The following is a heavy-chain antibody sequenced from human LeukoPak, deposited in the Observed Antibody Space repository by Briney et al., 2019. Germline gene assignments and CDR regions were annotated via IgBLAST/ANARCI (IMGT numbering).Heavy chain of an antibody. J-gene: IGHJ4*02. V-gene: IGHV5-51*01. Sequence: GESLKISCQASGYSFSNYWIGWVRQLPDKGLKWMAIIYPGDSDIRYSPSSQGRVTISADKSIDTAYLQWSSLKASDTAIYYCARLQSLATVAFFFDSWGQGTLVTVFS. CDR2: IYPGDSDI. D-gene: IGHD4-11*01. CDR1: GYSFSNYW. CDR3: ARLQSLATVAFFFDS.